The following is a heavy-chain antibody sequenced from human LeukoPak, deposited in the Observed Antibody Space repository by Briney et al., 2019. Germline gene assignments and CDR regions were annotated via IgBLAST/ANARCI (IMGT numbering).Heavy chain of an antibody. CDR3: AKRGVVIRVILVGLHKEAYYFDS. CDR2: ISDSGGRT. V-gene: IGHV3-23*01. CDR1: GITLSNYG. Sequence: GGSLRLSCAVSGITLSNYGMSWVRQAPGKGLEWVARISDSGGRTNYADSMKGRFTISRDNPENTLYLQMNSLRAEDTAVYLCAKRGVVIRVILVGLHKEAYYFDSWGQGALVTVSS. D-gene: IGHD3-22*01. J-gene: IGHJ4*02.